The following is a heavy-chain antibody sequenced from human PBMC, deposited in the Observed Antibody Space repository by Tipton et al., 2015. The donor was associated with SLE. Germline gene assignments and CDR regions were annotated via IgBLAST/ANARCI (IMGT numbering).Heavy chain of an antibody. CDR3: VRDSGDFWTGDYPLEDYYAMDV. D-gene: IGHD3/OR15-3a*01. J-gene: IGHJ6*02. CDR1: GFTFRSYW. V-gene: IGHV3-74*01. Sequence: SLRLSCAASGFTFRSYWMHWVRQAPGKGLVWVSRINSDGSSTAYADSVKGRFTLSRDNARNALYLQMNTLRAEDTALYYCVRDSGDFWTGDYPLEDYYAMDVWGPGTTVIVSS. CDR2: INSDGSST.